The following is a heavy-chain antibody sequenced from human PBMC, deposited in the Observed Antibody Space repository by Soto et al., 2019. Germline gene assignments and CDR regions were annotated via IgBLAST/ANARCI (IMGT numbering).Heavy chain of an antibody. Sequence: PSETLSLTCTVSGGSISSSSYYWGWIRQPPGKGLEWIGSIYYSGSTYYNPSLKSRVTISVDTSKNQFSLKLSSVTAADTAVYYCARLPYYYDSSGYCDYWGQGTLVTVSS. J-gene: IGHJ4*02. CDR1: GGSISSSSYY. CDR2: IYYSGST. V-gene: IGHV4-39*01. D-gene: IGHD3-22*01. CDR3: ARLPYYYDSSGYCDY.